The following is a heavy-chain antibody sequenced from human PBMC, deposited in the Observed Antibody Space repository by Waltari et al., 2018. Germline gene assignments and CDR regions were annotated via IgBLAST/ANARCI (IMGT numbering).Heavy chain of an antibody. V-gene: IGHV4-38-2*01. D-gene: IGHD3-3*01. J-gene: IGHJ3*02. CDR2: IYHSGST. CDR1: GYSISSGYY. Sequence: QVQLQESGPGLVKPSETLSLTCAVSGYSISSGYYWGWIRQPPGKGLEWIGSIYHSGSTYYNPSLKSRVTISVDTSKNQFSLKLSSVTAADTAVYYCASGGLGDAFEICGQGTMVTVSS. CDR3: ASGGLGDAFEI.